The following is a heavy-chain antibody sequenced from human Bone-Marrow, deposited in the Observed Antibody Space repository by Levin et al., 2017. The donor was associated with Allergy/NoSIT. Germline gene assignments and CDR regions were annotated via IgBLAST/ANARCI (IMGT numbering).Heavy chain of an antibody. CDR3: VGHYYDSSGYYVWRRFDY. CDR2: INHSGST. Sequence: SETLSLTCAVYGGSFSGYYWSWIRQPPGKGLEWIGEINHSGSTNYNPSLKSRVTISVDTSKNQFSLKLSSVTAADTAVYYCVGHYYDSSGYYVWRRFDYWGQGTLVTVSS. D-gene: IGHD3-22*01. V-gene: IGHV4-34*01. J-gene: IGHJ4*02. CDR1: GGSFSGYY.